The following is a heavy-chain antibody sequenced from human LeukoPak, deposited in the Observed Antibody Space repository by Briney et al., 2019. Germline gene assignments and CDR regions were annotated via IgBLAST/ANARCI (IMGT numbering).Heavy chain of an antibody. J-gene: IGHJ1*01. D-gene: IGHD3-22*01. Sequence: SETLSLTCSVSSGSIGSYYWGWIRQPPGKGLEWIALIHDSGSTNYNPSLKSRVTLSLDTSKNQFSLRLTSVTAADTALYYCARGPSRGHYSDSSGYPEYFLHWGQGTLVTVSS. CDR3: ARGPSRGHYSDSSGYPEYFLH. CDR2: IHDSGST. V-gene: IGHV4-59*12. CDR1: SGSIGSYY.